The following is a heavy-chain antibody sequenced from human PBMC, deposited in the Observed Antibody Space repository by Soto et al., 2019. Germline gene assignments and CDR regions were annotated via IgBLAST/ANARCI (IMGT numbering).Heavy chain of an antibody. Sequence: EVQLVESGGGLAQPGGSLRLSCAASGFTFNTNSMNWVRQAPGKGLEWVSYISSGSKSKYYADSVKGRFTISRENAKYSLYLQMINLRAEATAIYDCAAYLRYDSSGYHCEGGDYWGQGTLVTFPS. CDR3: AAYLRYDSSGYHCEGGDY. CDR1: GFTFNTNS. V-gene: IGHV3-48*01. J-gene: IGHJ4*02. CDR2: ISSGSKSK. D-gene: IGHD3-22*01.